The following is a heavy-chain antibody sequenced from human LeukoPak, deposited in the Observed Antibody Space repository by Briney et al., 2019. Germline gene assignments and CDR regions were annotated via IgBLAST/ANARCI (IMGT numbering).Heavy chain of an antibody. CDR1: GFTFSTYS. J-gene: IGHJ1*01. Sequence: GGSLRLSCAASGFTFSTYSMNWVRQAPGKGLEWVSSISSSGSYIYYADSVKGRFTISRDNAKNTLYLQMNSLRAEDTAVYYCAKSPLGLHWGQGTLVTVSS. CDR3: AKSPLGLH. CDR2: ISSSGSYI. V-gene: IGHV3-21*04.